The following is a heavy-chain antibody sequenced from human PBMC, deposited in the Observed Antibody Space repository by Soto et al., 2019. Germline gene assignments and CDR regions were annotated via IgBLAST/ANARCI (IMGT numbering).Heavy chain of an antibody. V-gene: IGHV4-34*01. Sequence: SETLSLTCAVYGGSFSGYYWSWIRQPPGKGLEWIGEINHSGSTNYNPSLKSRVTISVDTSKNQFSLKLSSVTAADTAVYYCARGGDLGPAARRQPLYYMDVWGKGTTVTVSS. J-gene: IGHJ6*03. CDR1: GGSFSGYY. CDR2: INHSGST. D-gene: IGHD3-16*01. CDR3: ARGGDLGPAARRQPLYYMDV.